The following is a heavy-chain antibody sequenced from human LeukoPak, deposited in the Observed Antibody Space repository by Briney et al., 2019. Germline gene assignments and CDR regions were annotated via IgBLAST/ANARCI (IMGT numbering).Heavy chain of an antibody. CDR2: INQDGSER. J-gene: IGHJ4*02. CDR1: GFTLRSYW. Sequence: PGGSLRLSCAASGFTLRSYWMSWVRQAPGKGLEWVANINQDGSERYYVDSVKGRFTISRDNAKNSLYLHTSSLRADDTAVYYCARDYGDENWGQGTLVTVSS. CDR3: ARDYGDEN. D-gene: IGHD4-17*01. V-gene: IGHV3-7*01.